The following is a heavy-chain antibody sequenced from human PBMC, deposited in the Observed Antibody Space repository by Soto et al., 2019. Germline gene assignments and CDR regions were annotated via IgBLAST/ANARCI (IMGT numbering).Heavy chain of an antibody. CDR1: GFTFSSYW. Sequence: VGSLRLSCAASGFTFSSYWMSWVRQAPGKGLEWVANIKQDGSEKYYVDSVKGRFTISRDNAKNSLYLQMNSLRAEDTAVYYCARFKPYYYDSSGYYYYYYGMDVWGQGTTVTVSS. V-gene: IGHV3-7*03. D-gene: IGHD3-22*01. CDR2: IKQDGSEK. CDR3: ARFKPYYYDSSGYYYYYYGMDV. J-gene: IGHJ6*02.